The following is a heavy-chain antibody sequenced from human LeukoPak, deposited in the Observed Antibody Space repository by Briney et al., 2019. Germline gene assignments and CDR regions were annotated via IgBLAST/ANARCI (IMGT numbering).Heavy chain of an antibody. CDR2: IIQDGSEK. D-gene: IGHD6-13*01. CDR1: GFTFSSYW. J-gene: IGHJ4*02. Sequence: GGSLRLSCAAFGFTFSSYWMSWVRQAPGKGLEWVASIIQDGSEKNYVDSVKGRFTISRDNAKSSVFLQMNSLRVEDTAVYYCARGLYSSSPQYWGQGILVTVSS. CDR3: ARGLYSSSPQY. V-gene: IGHV3-7*01.